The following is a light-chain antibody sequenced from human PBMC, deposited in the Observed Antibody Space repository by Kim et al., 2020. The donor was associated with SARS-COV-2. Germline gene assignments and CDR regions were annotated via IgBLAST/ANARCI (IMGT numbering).Light chain of an antibody. CDR2: QAS. CDR1: QSVDGW. Sequence: GDRVTITCRASQSVDGWLAWYQHKPGKAPRLLIYQASKLASGVPLRFTGSGSGTDFTLTVSNLQPDDSAVYYCKQYETYWTFGPGTKVDIK. CDR3: KQYETYWT. J-gene: IGKJ1*01. V-gene: IGKV1-5*03.